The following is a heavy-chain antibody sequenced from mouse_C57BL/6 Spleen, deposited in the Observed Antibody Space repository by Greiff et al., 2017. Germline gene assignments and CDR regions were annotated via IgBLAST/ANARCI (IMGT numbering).Heavy chain of an antibody. CDR2: ISSGSGTI. V-gene: IGHV5-17*01. J-gene: IGHJ2*01. CDR1: GFTFSDYG. D-gene: IGHD2-2*01. Sequence: EVQGVESGGGLVKPGGSLKLSCAASGFTFSDYGMHWVRQAPETGLEWVAYISSGSGTIYYADTVKGRFTISRDNAKNTLFLQMTRRGAEETAMCDCARTSYYGCPFDYWGQGTTLTVSS. CDR3: ARTSYYGCPFDY.